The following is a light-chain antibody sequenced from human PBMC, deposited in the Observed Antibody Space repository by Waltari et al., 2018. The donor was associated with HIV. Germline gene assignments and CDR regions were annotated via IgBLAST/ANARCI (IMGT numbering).Light chain of an antibody. V-gene: IGLV3-25*03. J-gene: IGLJ3*02. CDR2: KDS. CDR1: ALPQQY. CDR3: QSADSSGTWV. Sequence: SYELIQPPSVSVSPGQTARITCSGDALPQQYAYWYQQKPGQAPVLVIYKDSERPSGIPERFSGSSSGTTVTLTISGVQAEDEADYYCQSADSSGTWVFGGGTKLTVL.